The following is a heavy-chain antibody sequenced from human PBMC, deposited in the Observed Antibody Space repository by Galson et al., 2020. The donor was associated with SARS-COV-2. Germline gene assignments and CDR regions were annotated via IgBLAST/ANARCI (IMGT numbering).Heavy chain of an antibody. D-gene: IGHD5-12*01. Sequence: SETLSLPCTVSGGSISSGGYYCPWIRQHPGKVLEWIGYIYYSGSTYYNPSLPSRVTISVDTSKNQFSLKLSSVTAADTAVYYCARAGDGYRGYDAFDIWGQGTMVTVSS. CDR1: GGSISSGGYY. CDR3: ARAGDGYRGYDAFDI. V-gene: IGHV4-31*03. CDR2: IYYSGST. J-gene: IGHJ3*02.